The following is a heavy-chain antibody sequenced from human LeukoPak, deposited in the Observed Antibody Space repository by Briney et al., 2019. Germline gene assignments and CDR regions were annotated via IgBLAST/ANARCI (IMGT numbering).Heavy chain of an antibody. CDR2: IYYTGST. CDR3: ARRPGSGSRHFDY. D-gene: IGHD3-10*01. V-gene: IGHV4-39*01. J-gene: IGHJ4*02. CDR1: GGSISTSSYY. Sequence: SETLSLTCTVSGGSISTSSYYWSWIRQPPGKRPEWIGTIYYTGSTYYNPSLKSRVTISVDASKNQFSLILGSVTAADTAVYYCARRPGSGSRHFDYWGQGTLVTVSS.